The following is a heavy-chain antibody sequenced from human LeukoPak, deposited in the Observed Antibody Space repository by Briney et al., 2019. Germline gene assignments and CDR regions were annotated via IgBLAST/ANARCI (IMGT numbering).Heavy chain of an antibody. CDR2: IYYSGST. J-gene: IGHJ6*02. Sequence: SETLSLTCTVSGGSISSYYWSWIRQPPGKGLEWIGYIYYSGSTNYNPSLKSRVTISVDTSKNQISLKLSSVTAADTAVYYCARVHGLYYYGMDVWGQGTTVTVSS. V-gene: IGHV4-59*01. CDR3: ARVHGLYYYGMDV. CDR1: GGSISSYY. D-gene: IGHD4-17*01.